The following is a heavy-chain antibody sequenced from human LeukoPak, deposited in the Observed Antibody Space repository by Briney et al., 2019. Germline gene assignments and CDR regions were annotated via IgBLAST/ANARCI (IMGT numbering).Heavy chain of an antibody. CDR3: ARGDDWNYAGFDP. J-gene: IGHJ5*02. V-gene: IGHV4-4*07. CDR2: IYTSGST. D-gene: IGHD1-7*01. Sequence: SETLSLTCTVSGGFITTYYWSWIRQPAGKELEWIGRIYTSGSTNYNPSLKSRVTMSIDTSRNQFFLKVTSVTAADTAVYYCARGDDWNYAGFDPWGQGTLVTVSS. CDR1: GGFITTYY.